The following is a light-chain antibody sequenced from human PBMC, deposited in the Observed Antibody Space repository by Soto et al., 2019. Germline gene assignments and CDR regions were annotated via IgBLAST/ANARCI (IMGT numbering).Light chain of an antibody. CDR2: EVS. CDR1: SSDVGGYNY. Sequence: QSALTQPASVSGSPGRSITISCTGTSSDVGGYNYVSWYQQHPGKAPELMIYEVSNRPSGVSNRFSGSKSGNTASLTISVLQAEEEADYYCSSYTSSSTRVFGTGTKLTVL. CDR3: SSYTSSSTRV. V-gene: IGLV2-14*01. J-gene: IGLJ1*01.